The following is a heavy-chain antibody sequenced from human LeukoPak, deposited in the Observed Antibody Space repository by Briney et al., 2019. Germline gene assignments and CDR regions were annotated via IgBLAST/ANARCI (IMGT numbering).Heavy chain of an antibody. CDR3: ARDVRLRWDPYYYYGMDV. D-gene: IGHD4-23*01. CDR1: GFTFSSYE. Sequence: GGSLRLSCAASGFTFSSYEMNWVRQAPGKGLEWVSYISSSGSTIYYADSVKGRFTISRDNAKNSLYLQMNSLRAEDTAVYYCARDVRLRWDPYYYYGMDVWGQGTTVTDSS. J-gene: IGHJ6*02. CDR2: ISSSGSTI. V-gene: IGHV3-48*03.